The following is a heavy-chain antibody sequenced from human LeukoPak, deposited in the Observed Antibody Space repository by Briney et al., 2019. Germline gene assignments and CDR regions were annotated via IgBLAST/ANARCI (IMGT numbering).Heavy chain of an antibody. J-gene: IGHJ4*02. V-gene: IGHV3-7*01. Sequence: GGSLRLSCAASGFTFSSDWMNWVRQAPGKGLEWVATINQNGNVKYYVDSVKGRFTISRDNSKNTLYLQMNSLRAEDTAVYYCAKSPGGYSYGWLFDYWGQGTLVTVSS. CDR2: INQNGNVK. CDR1: GFTFSSDW. D-gene: IGHD5-18*01. CDR3: AKSPGGYSYGWLFDY.